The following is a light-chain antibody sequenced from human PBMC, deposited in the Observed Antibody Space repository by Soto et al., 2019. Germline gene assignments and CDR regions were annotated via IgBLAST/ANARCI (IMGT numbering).Light chain of an antibody. CDR1: SSDFGSYNR. J-gene: IGLJ2*01. V-gene: IGLV2-18*02. CDR2: EVT. Sequence: QSVLTQPPSVSGSPGQSVTISCTPTSSDFGSYNRVSWYQQAPGTAPQLLIYEVTNRASGVPDRFSGSKSGNTASLTISGLQAEDEADYHCGAYTISSTLIFGGGTKVTVL. CDR3: GAYTISSTLI.